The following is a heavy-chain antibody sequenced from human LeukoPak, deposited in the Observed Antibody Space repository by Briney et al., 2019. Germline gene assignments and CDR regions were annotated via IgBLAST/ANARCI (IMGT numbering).Heavy chain of an antibody. V-gene: IGHV3-21*01. CDR1: GFTFSSYS. CDR3: AREAGGIMGDGYNLDY. CDR2: ISSSSSYI. J-gene: IGHJ4*02. Sequence: GGSLRLSCAASGFTFSSYSMNWVRQAPGKGLEWVSSISSSSSYIYYADSVKGRFTISRDNAKNSLYLQMNSLRAEDTAVYYCAREAGGIMGDGYNLDYWGQGTLVTVSS. D-gene: IGHD5-24*01.